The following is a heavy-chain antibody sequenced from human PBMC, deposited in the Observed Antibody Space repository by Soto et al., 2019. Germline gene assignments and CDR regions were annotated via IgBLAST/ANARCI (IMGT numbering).Heavy chain of an antibody. CDR3: AKDANWNWFDP. J-gene: IGHJ5*02. D-gene: IGHD7-27*01. Sequence: EVQLVESGGGLVQPGGSLRLSCAASGFTFSRFWMHWVRRAPGKGLVWVSRITGDGAITTYADSVRGRFTISRDNAKSTVYLQMDSLRAEDTAVYYCAKDANWNWFDPWGQGTLVIVSS. V-gene: IGHV3-74*01. CDR1: GFTFSRFW. CDR2: ITGDGAIT.